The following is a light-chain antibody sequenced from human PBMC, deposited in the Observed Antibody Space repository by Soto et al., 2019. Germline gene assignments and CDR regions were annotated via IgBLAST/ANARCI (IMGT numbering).Light chain of an antibody. J-gene: IGKJ5*01. Sequence: EIIMTQSPATLSVSPGERATLSCRASQSVNTYLAWYQEKPGRAPRLLIHGASTRATGIPARFSGSGSGTEFTLTISSLQSEDFAVYYCQQYDDWPITFGQGTRLEIK. CDR1: QSVNTY. CDR3: QQYDDWPIT. CDR2: GAS. V-gene: IGKV3-15*01.